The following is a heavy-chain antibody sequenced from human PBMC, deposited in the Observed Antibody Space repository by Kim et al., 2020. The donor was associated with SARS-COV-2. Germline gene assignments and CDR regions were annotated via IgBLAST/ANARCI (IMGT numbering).Heavy chain of an antibody. Sequence: SETLSLTCTVSGGSISSGGYYWSWIPQHPGKGLEWIGYIYYSGSTYYNPSLKSRVTISVDTSKNQFSLKLSSVTAADTAVYYCARDIEGHFDYWGQGTLVTVSS. CDR2: IYYSGST. J-gene: IGHJ4*02. CDR1: GGSISSGGYY. CDR3: ARDIEGHFDY. V-gene: IGHV4-31*03. D-gene: IGHD1-26*01.